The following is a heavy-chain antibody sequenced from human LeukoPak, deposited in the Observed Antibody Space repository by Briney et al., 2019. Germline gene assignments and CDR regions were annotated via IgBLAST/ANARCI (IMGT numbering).Heavy chain of an antibody. CDR3: ARTDTGRAYDIDY. CDR1: GYSFTNYW. Sequence: GESLKISCKGSGYSFTNYWIGWVRQMPGKGLEWMGIIYPGDSGTRYSPSLQGQVTISADKSISTAYLQWSSLKASDTAMYYCARTDTGRAYDIDYWGQGTLVTVSS. CDR2: IYPGDSGT. V-gene: IGHV5-51*01. J-gene: IGHJ4*02. D-gene: IGHD7-27*01.